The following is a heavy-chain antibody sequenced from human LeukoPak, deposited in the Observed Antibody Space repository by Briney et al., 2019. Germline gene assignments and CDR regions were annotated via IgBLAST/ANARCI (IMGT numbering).Heavy chain of an antibody. CDR2: IYWNEDK. Sequence: SAPTLINPKQTRTLTSTFSGFSLSTSGVGVGWSRQPPEKALEVLALIYWNEDKRYSPSLKSRLTITKDTPKNQVVLTLTNIDPVDTATYYCAHRLYDSSGFDYWGQGTVVTVS. CDR1: GFSLSTSGVG. D-gene: IGHD3-22*01. J-gene: IGHJ4*02. CDR3: AHRLYDSSGFDY. V-gene: IGHV2-5*01.